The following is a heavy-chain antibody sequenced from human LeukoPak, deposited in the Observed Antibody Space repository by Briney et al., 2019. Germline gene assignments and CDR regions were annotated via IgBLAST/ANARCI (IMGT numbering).Heavy chain of an antibody. J-gene: IGHJ4*02. CDR1: GFTVSSNY. D-gene: IGHD2-8*01. V-gene: IGHV3-53*01. Sequence: PGGSLRLSCAASGFTVSSNYMSWVRQAPGKGLEWVSVIYSGGSTYYADSVKGRFTSSRDNSKNTLYLQMNSLRAEDTAVYYCAKDKKSMSLFDYWGQGTLVTVSS. CDR3: AKDKKSMSLFDY. CDR2: IYSGGST.